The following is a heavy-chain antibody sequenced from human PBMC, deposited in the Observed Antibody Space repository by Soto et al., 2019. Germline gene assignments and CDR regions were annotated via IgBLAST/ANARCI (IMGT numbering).Heavy chain of an antibody. J-gene: IGHJ3*02. Sequence: GGALRLSCAASGFTLSDHYMDWVRPAPGKGLEWGCRTRNKANSYTTEYAASVKGRFTISRDDSKNSLYLQMNSLKTEDTAVYYCARGPNYYDSSGYSPDAFDIWGQGTMVTVSS. CDR2: TRNKANSYTT. D-gene: IGHD3-22*01. CDR3: ARGPNYYDSSGYSPDAFDI. V-gene: IGHV3-72*01. CDR1: GFTLSDHY.